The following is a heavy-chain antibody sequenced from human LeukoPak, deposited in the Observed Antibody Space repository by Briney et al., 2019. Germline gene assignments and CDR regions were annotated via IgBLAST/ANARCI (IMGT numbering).Heavy chain of an antibody. V-gene: IGHV4-39*01. D-gene: IGHD5/OR15-5a*01. J-gene: IGHJ5*02. CDR2: VYHSGST. CDR3: ARQDFKDSLRVSAINWFDP. Sequence: PSDTLSLTCTVSGGSISSSSYYWGWIRQPPGKGLEWIGSVYHSGSTTTNPSLRSRATISVDTSKNQISLRLTSVTAADTAMYYCARQDFKDSLRVSAINWFDPWGQGTLVNVSS. CDR1: GGSISSSSYY.